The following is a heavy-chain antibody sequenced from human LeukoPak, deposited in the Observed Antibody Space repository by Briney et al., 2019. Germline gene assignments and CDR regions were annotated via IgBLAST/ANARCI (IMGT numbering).Heavy chain of an antibody. V-gene: IGHV3-30-3*01. J-gene: IGHJ6*02. CDR1: GFTFSSYA. D-gene: IGHD3-3*01. CDR2: ISYDGSNK. CDR3: ARDMVSFWSGYGGMDV. Sequence: QNGGSLRLSWAASGFTFSSYATDWVRQAPGKGLEWVAVISYDGSNKYYADSVKGRFTISRDNSKNTLYLQMNSLRAEDTAVYYSARDMVSFWSGYGGMDVWGQGTTVTVSS.